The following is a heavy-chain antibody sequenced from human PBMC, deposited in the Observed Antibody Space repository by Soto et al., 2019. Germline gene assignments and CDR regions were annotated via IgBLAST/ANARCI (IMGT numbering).Heavy chain of an antibody. V-gene: IGHV4-4*07. CDR3: ARSSSGPHLFDY. CDR1: GGSMSSYY. CDR2: VYSSGGT. J-gene: IGHJ4*02. D-gene: IGHD6-19*01. Sequence: PSETLSLTCTVSGGSMSSYYWTWIRQPAGKGLEWIGRVYSSGGTHYNPSLKSRVTISLDTSKNQFSLKLSSVTAADTAVYYCARSSSGPHLFDYWGQGTLVTVSS.